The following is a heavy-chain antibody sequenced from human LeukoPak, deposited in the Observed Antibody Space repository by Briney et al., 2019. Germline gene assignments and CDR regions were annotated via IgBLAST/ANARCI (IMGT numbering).Heavy chain of an antibody. CDR1: GYTFTSYD. CDR2: MNPNGGNT. J-gene: IGHJ4*02. CDR3: ARGGSLRDGDNGIDY. V-gene: IGHV1-8*01. D-gene: IGHD4-17*01. Sequence: ASVKVSCKASGYTFTSYDINWVRQATEQGLEWMGWMNPNGGNTGYAQKFQGRVTMTRNTSISTAYMELSSLRSEDTAVYYCARGGSLRDGDNGIDYWGQGTLVTVSS.